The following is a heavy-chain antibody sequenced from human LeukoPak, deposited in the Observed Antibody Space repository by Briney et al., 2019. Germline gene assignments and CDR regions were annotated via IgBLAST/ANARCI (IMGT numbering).Heavy chain of an antibody. CDR3: AREPIISVPAAIGAYNWFDP. CDR1: GYTFTGYY. V-gene: IGHV1-2*02. Sequence: GASVKVSCKASGYTFTGYYVHWVREAPGQGLEWMGWINPNTGGTKYAQTFQGRVTMTRDTSISTAHMELNRLRSDDTAVYYCAREPIISVPAAIGAYNWFDPWGQGTLVTVSS. J-gene: IGHJ5*02. D-gene: IGHD2-2*02. CDR2: INPNTGGT.